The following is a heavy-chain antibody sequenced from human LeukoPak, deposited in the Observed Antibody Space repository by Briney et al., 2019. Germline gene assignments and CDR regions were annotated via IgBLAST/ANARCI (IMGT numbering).Heavy chain of an antibody. J-gene: IGHJ4*02. CDR3: ARGHIVSSNFYYFEY. D-gene: IGHD2-21*01. Sequence: SETLSLTCTVSGASITSSNYYWSWIRQTPDKGLEWIGEINESGSTKSNPSLESRVTMSLDTIRKQFSLKFQSLTGADTAVYYCARGHIVSSNFYYFEYWGRGTLVTVSS. CDR2: INESGST. V-gene: IGHV4-39*07. CDR1: GASITSSNYY.